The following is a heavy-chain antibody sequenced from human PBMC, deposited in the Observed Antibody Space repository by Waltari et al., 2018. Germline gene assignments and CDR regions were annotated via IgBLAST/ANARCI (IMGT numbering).Heavy chain of an antibody. D-gene: IGHD3-10*01. Sequence: QVQLQESGPGLVKPSETLSLTCTVSGGSISSYYWSWIRQPAGKGLEWIGRIYTSGSTNYNPSLKSRVTMSVDTSKNQFSLKLSSVTAADTAVYYCATAPRLLLWFGQTSDYWGQGTLVTVSS. CDR1: GGSISSYY. CDR3: ATAPRLLLWFGQTSDY. V-gene: IGHV4-4*07. CDR2: IYTSGST. J-gene: IGHJ4*02.